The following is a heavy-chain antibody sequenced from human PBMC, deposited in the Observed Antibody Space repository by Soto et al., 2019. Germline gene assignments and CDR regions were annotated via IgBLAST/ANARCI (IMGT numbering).Heavy chain of an antibody. CDR1: GGSFSGYY. D-gene: IGHD2-15*01. CDR3: ARGYAAPRAAD. V-gene: IGHV4-34*01. Sequence: QVQLQQWGAGLLKPSETLSLTCAVYGGSFSGYYWSWIRQPPGKGLEWVGEINHSGSTSYNPSLKSRVTISVDTSKNQFSLRLSSVTAADTAVYYCARGYAAPRAADWGQGTLLTVSS. CDR2: INHSGST. J-gene: IGHJ4*02.